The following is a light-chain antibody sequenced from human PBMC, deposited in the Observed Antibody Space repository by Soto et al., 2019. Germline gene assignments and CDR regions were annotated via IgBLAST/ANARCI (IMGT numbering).Light chain of an antibody. CDR3: QKYNGAPPWT. CDR1: QAIYNY. CDR2: AAS. V-gene: IGKV1-27*01. Sequence: DVQLTQSPASLSASVGDRVTITCRASQAIYNYLAWYQQKPGKVPSLLIYAASTLPSGVPSRFSGSGSDTDFTLTISSLQPEDVATYYCQKYNGAPPWTFGQGPKVDIK. J-gene: IGKJ1*01.